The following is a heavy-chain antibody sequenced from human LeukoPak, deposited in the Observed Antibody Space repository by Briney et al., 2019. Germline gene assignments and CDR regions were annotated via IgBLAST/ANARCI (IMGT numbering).Heavy chain of an antibody. J-gene: IGHJ4*01. CDR3: ARRPFQGGANRGRFLDY. V-gene: IGHV3-7*01. CDR1: GFTFSSYW. D-gene: IGHD1-26*01. Sequence: AGGSLRLSCAASGFTFSSYWMSWVRQAPGKGLEWVANIKQDGSEKYYVDSVKGRFTISRDNAKNSLYLQMNSRRAEDTAMDYCARRPFQGGANRGRFLDYRGQGNLVNGSS. CDR2: IKQDGSEK.